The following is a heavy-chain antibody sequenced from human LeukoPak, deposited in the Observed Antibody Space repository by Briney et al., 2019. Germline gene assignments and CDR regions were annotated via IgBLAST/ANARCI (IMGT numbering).Heavy chain of an antibody. V-gene: IGHV4-39*01. Sequence: SETLSLTCTVSGGSISSSGYYSGWIRQPPGKGLEWIGSIYYSGSTYYNPSLKSRVTISVDASKNQFSLKLSSVTAADTAVYYCARLDYDFDYWGQGTLVTVSS. J-gene: IGHJ4*02. CDR1: GGSISSSGYY. CDR3: ARLDYDFDY. CDR2: IYYSGST. D-gene: IGHD4-17*01.